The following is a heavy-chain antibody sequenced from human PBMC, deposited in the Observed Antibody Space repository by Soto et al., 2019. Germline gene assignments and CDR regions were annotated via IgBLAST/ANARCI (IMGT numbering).Heavy chain of an antibody. V-gene: IGHV3-74*01. CDR3: TRGPRPISTGTGAY. Sequence: GGSLRLSCAASGFIFKMYWMHWVRQSPGKGLVWISRIYNDGTYSDYADSVRGRFTISRDNVNDTLYLQMNNLRAEDSGLYYCTRGPRPISTGTGAYWGQGTRVTVSS. J-gene: IGHJ4*02. CDR2: IYNDGTYS. D-gene: IGHD3-10*01. CDR1: GFIFKMYW.